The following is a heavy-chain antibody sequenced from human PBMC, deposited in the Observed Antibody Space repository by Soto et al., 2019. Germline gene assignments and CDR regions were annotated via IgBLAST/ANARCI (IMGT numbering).Heavy chain of an antibody. CDR3: AVLGPYYYGSGSPRT. CDR2: IYSGGST. Sequence: GVSLRLSCAASGFTVSSNYMSWVRQAPGKGLEWVSVIYSGGSTYYADSVKGRFTISRHNSKNTLYLQMNSLRAEDTAVYYCAVLGPYYYGSGSPRTRGQGTLVTVSS. D-gene: IGHD3-10*01. V-gene: IGHV3-53*04. J-gene: IGHJ4*02. CDR1: GFTVSSNY.